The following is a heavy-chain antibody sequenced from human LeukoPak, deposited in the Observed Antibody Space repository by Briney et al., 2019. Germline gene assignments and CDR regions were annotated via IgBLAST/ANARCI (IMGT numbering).Heavy chain of an antibody. D-gene: IGHD5-12*01. CDR1: GFTFSSYS. J-gene: IGHJ4*02. CDR3: ATDVEMATIPPTLPDY. Sequence: GGSLRLSCAASGFTFSSYSMTWVRQAPGRGLEWVSSISSSSGYIYYADSVKGRFTISRDNAKNSLYLQMNSLRAEDTAVYYCATDVEMATIPPTLPDYWGQGTLVTVSS. V-gene: IGHV3-21*01. CDR2: ISSSSGYI.